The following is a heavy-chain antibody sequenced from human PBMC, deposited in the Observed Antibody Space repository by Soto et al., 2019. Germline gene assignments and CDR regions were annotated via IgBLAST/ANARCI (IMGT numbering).Heavy chain of an antibody. CDR1: AFNFGSYG. CDR3: SRGNWYFDL. V-gene: IGHV3-33*01. J-gene: IGHJ2*01. CDR2: IYYNGGTK. Sequence: QVQLVESGGGVVQPGRSLRLSCVASAFNFGSYGMHWVRQAPGKGLEWVAVIYYNGGTKNYADSVKGRFTISRDNSNNTLYMQMNSLRAEDTAVYYCSRGNWYFDLWGRGTLVTVS.